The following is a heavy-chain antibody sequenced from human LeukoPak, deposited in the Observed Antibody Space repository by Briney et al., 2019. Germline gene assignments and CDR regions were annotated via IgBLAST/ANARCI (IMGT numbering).Heavy chain of an antibody. CDR1: GGTFSSYA. V-gene: IGHV1-46*01. Sequence: GASVKVSCKASGGTFSSYAISWVRQAPGQGLEWMGIFNPSGGRTSYAQKFQGRITMTRDMSTSTVYMELSSLRSEDTAVYYCARGAVAGTIATNYMDVWGKGTTVTVS. D-gene: IGHD6-19*01. CDR2: FNPSGGRT. CDR3: ARGAVAGTIATNYMDV. J-gene: IGHJ6*03.